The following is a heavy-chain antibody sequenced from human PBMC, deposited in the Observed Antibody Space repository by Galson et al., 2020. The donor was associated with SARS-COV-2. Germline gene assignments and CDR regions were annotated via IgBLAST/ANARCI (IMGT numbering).Heavy chain of an antibody. Sequence: GGSLRLSCAASGFTFDDYGMSWVRQAPGKGLEWVSGINWNGGSTGYVDSVKGRFTNSRDNAKNSLYLQMNSLRAEDTALYYCARAVYGGNPWADWWGQGTLVTVSS. CDR3: ARAVYGGNPWADW. J-gene: IGHJ4*02. D-gene: IGHD2-15*01. V-gene: IGHV3-20*04. CDR2: INWNGGST. CDR1: GFTFDDYG.